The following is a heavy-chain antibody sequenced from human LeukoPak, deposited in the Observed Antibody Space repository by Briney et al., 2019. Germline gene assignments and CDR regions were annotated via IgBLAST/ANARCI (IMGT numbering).Heavy chain of an antibody. CDR3: ARDLYGVSHDY. D-gene: IGHD4-17*01. CDR1: GFTFSNYA. Sequence: GGSLRLSCAASGFTFSNYAMSWVRQAPGKGLEWASAISGSGGSTYYADSVKGRFTISRDNSKNTLYLHMNSLRAEDTAVYYCARDLYGVSHDYWGQGTLVTVSS. V-gene: IGHV3-23*01. CDR2: ISGSGGST. J-gene: IGHJ4*02.